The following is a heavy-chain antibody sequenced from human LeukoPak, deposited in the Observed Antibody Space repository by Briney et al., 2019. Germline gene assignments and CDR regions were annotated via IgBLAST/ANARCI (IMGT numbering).Heavy chain of an antibody. D-gene: IGHD6-13*01. CDR2: INPNSGAT. CDR1: GNTFTGYY. CDR3: ARKTRAISAPDY. V-gene: IGHV1-2*02. Sequence: ASVKVSCKASGNTFTGYYMHWVRQAPGQGLEWMGWINPNSGATHYSQKFQGRVTLTRDTSISTAYMELSSLRSDDTAIYYCARKTRAISAPDYWGQGTLVTVSS. J-gene: IGHJ4*02.